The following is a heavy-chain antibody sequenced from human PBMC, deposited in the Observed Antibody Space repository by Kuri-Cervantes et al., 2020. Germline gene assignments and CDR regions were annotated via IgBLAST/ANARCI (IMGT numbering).Heavy chain of an antibody. CDR2: ISSSSSYI. CDR3: ARDRIAAAGTVGAKGGGGELDY. CDR1: GFTFSSYS. Sequence: GESLKISCAASGFTFSSYSMNWVRQAPGKGLEWVSSISSSSSYIYYADSVKGRFTISRENAKNSLYLQMNSLRAEDTAVYYCARDRIAAAGTVGAKGGGGELDYWGQGTLVTVSS. V-gene: IGHV3-21*01. D-gene: IGHD6-13*01. J-gene: IGHJ4*02.